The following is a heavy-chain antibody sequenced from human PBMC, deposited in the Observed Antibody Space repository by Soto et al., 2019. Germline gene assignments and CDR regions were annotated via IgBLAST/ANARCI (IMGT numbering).Heavy chain of an antibody. CDR1: GFTFSSYG. J-gene: IGHJ1*01. CDR2: ISGSGGST. CDR3: AKDRGYGDYSEYFQH. D-gene: IGHD4-17*01. V-gene: IGHV3-23*01. Sequence: GGSLRLSCAASGFTFSSYGMHWVRQAPGKGLEWVSAISGSGGSTYYADSVKGRFTISRDNSKNTLYLQMNSLRAEDTAVYYCAKDRGYGDYSEYFQHWGQGTLVTVSS.